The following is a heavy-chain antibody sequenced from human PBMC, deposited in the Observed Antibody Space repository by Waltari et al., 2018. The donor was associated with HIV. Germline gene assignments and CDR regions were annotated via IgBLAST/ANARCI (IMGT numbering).Heavy chain of an antibody. J-gene: IGHJ4*01. CDR1: GGSISSGGYY. CDR2: IYYSGST. CDR3: ARGENTAVVRRSHFDY. V-gene: IGHV4-31*03. D-gene: IGHD5-18*01. Sequence: QVQLQESGPGLVKPSQTLSLTCTVSGGSISSGGYYWSWIRQPPGKGLEWIGYIYYSGSTYYNPSLRSRVSISIDTSKNHFSLKLSSVTAADTALYYCARGENTAVVRRSHFDYWATEPRSPSPQ.